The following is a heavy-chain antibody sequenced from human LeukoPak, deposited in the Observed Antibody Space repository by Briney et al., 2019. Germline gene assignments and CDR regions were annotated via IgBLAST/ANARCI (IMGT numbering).Heavy chain of an antibody. CDR3: ARGDHDFWSGYYTGSGYFDY. D-gene: IGHD3-3*01. V-gene: IGHV1-46*03. CDR2: INPSGGST. CDR1: GYTFTSYY. J-gene: IGHJ4*02. Sequence: ASVKVSCKASGYTFTSYYMHWVRQAPGQGLEWMGIINPSGGSTSYAQKFQGRVTMTRDTSTSTVYMELSSLRSEDTAVYYCARGDHDFWSGYYTGSGYFDYWGQGTLVTVSS.